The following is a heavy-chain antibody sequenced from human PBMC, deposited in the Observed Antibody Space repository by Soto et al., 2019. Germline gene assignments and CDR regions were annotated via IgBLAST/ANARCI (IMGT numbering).Heavy chain of an antibody. CDR2: MSGSGGRT. V-gene: IGHV3-23*01. CDR1: GLIFNNYA. CDR3: AKFEDYGGTFDL. D-gene: IGHD3-16*01. Sequence: EVQFLESGGGYVQPGGSLRLSCVASGLIFNNYALSWVRQAPGKGLEWVSSMSGSGGRTSYTDSVKGRFIISRDTSNNTLYLQMKNLSGEDTALYDGAKFEDYGGTFDLWGQGTLVTVSA. J-gene: IGHJ1*01.